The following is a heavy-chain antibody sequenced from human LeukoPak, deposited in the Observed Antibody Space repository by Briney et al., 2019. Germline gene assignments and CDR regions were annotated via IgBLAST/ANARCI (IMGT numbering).Heavy chain of an antibody. CDR3: ARDFFHSSESRPFDY. D-gene: IGHD3-22*01. Sequence: GGSLRLSCAASGFTFGAYTINWVRQAPGKGLEWVSCIFSRSESILYAGSVKGRFTISRDNAKNLLYLQMDSLRVEDTAVYYCARDFFHSSESRPFDYWGQGTLVTVSS. J-gene: IGHJ4*02. CDR1: GFTFGAYT. CDR2: IFSRSESI. V-gene: IGHV3-21*06.